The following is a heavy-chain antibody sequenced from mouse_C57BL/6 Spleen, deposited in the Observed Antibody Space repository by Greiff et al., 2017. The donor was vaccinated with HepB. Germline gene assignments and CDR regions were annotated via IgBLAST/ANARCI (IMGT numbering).Heavy chain of an antibody. CDR3: ARGKGSSYYFDY. CDR2: IDPSDSYT. CDR1: GYTFTSYW. J-gene: IGHJ2*01. Sequence: QVQLKQPGAELVMPGASVKLSCKASGYTFTSYWMHWVKQRPGQGLEWIGEIDPSDSYTNYNQKFKGKSTLTVDKSSSTAYMQLSSLTSEDSAVYYCARGKGSSYYFDYWGQGTTLTVSS. V-gene: IGHV1-69*01. D-gene: IGHD1-1*01.